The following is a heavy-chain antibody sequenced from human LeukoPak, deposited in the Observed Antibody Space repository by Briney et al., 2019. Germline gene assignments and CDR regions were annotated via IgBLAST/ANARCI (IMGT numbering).Heavy chain of an antibody. CDR2: IYYSGST. D-gene: IGHD6-13*01. Sequence: SETLSLTCTVSGGSISSYYWSWIRQPPGKGLEWIGYIYYSGSTNYNPSLKSRVTISVDTSKNQFSLKLSSVTAADTAVYYCARVRLTSAIAAAGLAYYYYGMDVWGQGTTVTVSS. V-gene: IGHV4-59*01. CDR3: ARVRLTSAIAAAGLAYYYYGMDV. CDR1: GGSISSYY. J-gene: IGHJ6*02.